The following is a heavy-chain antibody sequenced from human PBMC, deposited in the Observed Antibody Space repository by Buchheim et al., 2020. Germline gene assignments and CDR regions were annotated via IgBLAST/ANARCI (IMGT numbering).Heavy chain of an antibody. Sequence: EVQLLESGGGLVQPGESLRLSCAASGFTFSIFAISWVRQAPGKGLKWVSTSGGSGGAAHYADSVKGRFTVSRDTSTNTLYLPMHSLRAEDTARYYCALKYYDSRSYSYFDYWGQGT. CDR1: GFTFSIFA. CDR2: SGGSGGAA. CDR3: ALKYYDSRSYSYFDY. J-gene: IGHJ4*02. D-gene: IGHD3-22*01. V-gene: IGHV3-23*01.